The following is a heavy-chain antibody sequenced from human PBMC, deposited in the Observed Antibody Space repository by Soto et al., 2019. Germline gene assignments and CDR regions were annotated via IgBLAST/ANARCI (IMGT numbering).Heavy chain of an antibody. D-gene: IGHD3-22*01. CDR1: GFTFSSFE. Sequence: PGGSLRLSCVGSGFTFSSFEMNWVRQTPGKGLEWLSYIGRSGETIYYADSVKGRFTISRDNAKSSLFLQMNGLRDEDTGIYYCARDSSGFYSDYWGQGTQVTVSS. V-gene: IGHV3-48*03. J-gene: IGHJ4*02. CDR3: ARDSSGFYSDY. CDR2: IGRSGETI.